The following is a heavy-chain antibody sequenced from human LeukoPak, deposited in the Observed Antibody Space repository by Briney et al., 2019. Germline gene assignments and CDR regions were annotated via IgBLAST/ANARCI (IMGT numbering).Heavy chain of an antibody. J-gene: IGHJ5*02. Sequence: ASVKVSCKASGYTFTSYYMHWVRQAPGQGLEWMGIINPSGGSTSYAQKFQGRVTMTRDTSASTAYMELSSLRSEDTAVYYCAREDCSSTSCPEGWFDPWGQGTLVTVSS. D-gene: IGHD2-2*01. CDR1: GYTFTSYY. V-gene: IGHV1-46*01. CDR2: INPSGGST. CDR3: AREDCSSTSCPEGWFDP.